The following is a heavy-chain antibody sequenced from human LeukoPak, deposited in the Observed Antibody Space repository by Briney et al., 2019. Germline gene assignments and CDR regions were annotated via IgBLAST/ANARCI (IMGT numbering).Heavy chain of an antibody. CDR2: IQKDGSEK. CDR1: VFTFSNYW. J-gene: IGHJ4*02. CDR3: TNVYIVLSYDSRDPVYFDS. Sequence: GGALRLSCAASVFTFSNYWMCCVRQAPGKGLEWVATIQKDGSEKFYVDSVKGRFNISRDNAKNSLYLQMKSQRAETISFYPSTNVYIVLSYDSRDPVYFDSWGRGTQVTVSS. D-gene: IGHD3-16*01. V-gene: IGHV3-7*01.